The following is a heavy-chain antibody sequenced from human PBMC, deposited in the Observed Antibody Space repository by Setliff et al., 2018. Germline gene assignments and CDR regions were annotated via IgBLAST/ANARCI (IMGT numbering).Heavy chain of an antibody. V-gene: IGHV1-2*04. CDR1: GYTFTSYA. Sequence: ASVKVSCKASGYTFTSYAMHWVRQAPGQGLEWMGWINPNSGGTNYAQKFQGWVTMTRDTSISTAYMELSRLRSDDTAVYYCARNSVDYDFWSGYYLKGEFDYWGQGTLVTVSS. J-gene: IGHJ4*02. CDR2: INPNSGGT. D-gene: IGHD3-3*01. CDR3: ARNSVDYDFWSGYYLKGEFDY.